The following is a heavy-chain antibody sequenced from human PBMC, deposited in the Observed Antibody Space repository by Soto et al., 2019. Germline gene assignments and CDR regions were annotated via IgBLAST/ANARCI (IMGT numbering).Heavy chain of an antibody. CDR1: GYTFTSYG. J-gene: IGHJ3*02. Sequence: GASVKVSCKASGYTFTSYGISWVRQAPGQGLEWMGWISPNNGNTNYAQKFQGRVTMTTDTSISTAYMELSRLRSDDTAVYYCARASGIFGVVIMDAFDIWGQGTMVTVSS. CDR2: ISPNNGNT. CDR3: ARASGIFGVVIMDAFDI. V-gene: IGHV1-18*01. D-gene: IGHD3-3*01.